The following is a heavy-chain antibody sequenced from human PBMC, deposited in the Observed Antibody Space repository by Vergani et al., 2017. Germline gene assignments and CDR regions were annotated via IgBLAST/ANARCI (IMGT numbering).Heavy chain of an antibody. CDR3: ARAPITFYGGNLPIDY. V-gene: IGHV4-31*03. CDR1: GGSISSGGYY. Sequence: QVQLQESGPGLVKPSQTLSLTCTVSGGSISSGGYYWSWIRQHPGKGLEWIGYIYYSGSTYYNPSLKSRVTISVDTSKNQFSMKLSSVTAADTAVYYCARAPITFYGGNLPIDYWGQGTLVTVSS. J-gene: IGHJ4*02. D-gene: IGHD4-23*01. CDR2: IYYSGST.